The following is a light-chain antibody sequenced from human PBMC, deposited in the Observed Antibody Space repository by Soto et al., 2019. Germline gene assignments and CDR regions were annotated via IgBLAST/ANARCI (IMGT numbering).Light chain of an antibody. Sequence: IQLTQSPSSLSASVGDRVTITCRASQGISSYLAWYQQKPGKAPKLLIYAASTLQSGVPSRFSGSGSGTDFTLTSSSLQPEDFATYYCQQLNSYLWTFGQGTKVEIK. CDR1: QGISSY. CDR3: QQLNSYLWT. CDR2: AAS. J-gene: IGKJ1*01. V-gene: IGKV1-9*01.